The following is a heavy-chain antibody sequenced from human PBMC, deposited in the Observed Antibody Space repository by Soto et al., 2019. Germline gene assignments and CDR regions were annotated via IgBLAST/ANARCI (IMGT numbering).Heavy chain of an antibody. D-gene: IGHD3-22*01. Sequence: GGSLRLSCAASGFTFSSYAMHWVRQAPGKGLEWVAVISYDGSNKYYADSVKGRFTISRDNSKNTLYLQMNSLRAEDTAVYYCARDQYYDSSGYYFNGFDYWGQGTLVTVSS. CDR2: ISYDGSNK. CDR1: GFTFSSYA. J-gene: IGHJ4*02. V-gene: IGHV3-30-3*01. CDR3: ARDQYYDSSGYYFNGFDY.